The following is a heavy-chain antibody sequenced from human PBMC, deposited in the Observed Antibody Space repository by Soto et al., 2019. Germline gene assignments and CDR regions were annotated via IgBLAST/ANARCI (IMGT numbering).Heavy chain of an antibody. CDR2: IDPSDSYT. CDR3: ARHYDSSGYYYLLKTIVAFDI. V-gene: IGHV5-10-1*01. CDR1: GYSFTSYW. D-gene: IGHD3-22*01. J-gene: IGHJ3*02. Sequence: PGESLKISFKGSGYSFTSYWISWVRQMPGKGLEWMGRIDPSDSYTNYSPSFQGHVTISADKSISTAYLQWSSLKASDTAMYYCARHYDSSGYYYLLKTIVAFDIWGQGTMVTVSS.